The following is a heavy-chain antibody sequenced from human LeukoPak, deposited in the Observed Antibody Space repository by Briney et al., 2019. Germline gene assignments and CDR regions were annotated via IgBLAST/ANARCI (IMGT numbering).Heavy chain of an antibody. J-gene: IGHJ6*03. CDR2: FDPEDGET. Sequence: ASVKVSCKVSGYTLTELSMHWVRQAPGKGLEWMGGFDPEDGETIYAQKFQGRVTITADKSTSTAYMELSSLRSEDTAVYYCARSKGPMVGNYYMDVWGKGTTVTVSS. V-gene: IGHV1-24*01. CDR3: ARSKGPMVGNYYMDV. CDR1: GYTLTELS. D-gene: IGHD2-8*01.